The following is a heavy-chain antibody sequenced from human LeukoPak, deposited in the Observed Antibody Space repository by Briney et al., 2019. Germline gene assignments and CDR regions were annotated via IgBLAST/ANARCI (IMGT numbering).Heavy chain of an antibody. CDR1: GYTFTSYD. J-gene: IGHJ6*03. CDR3: ARETNSSGWIYYYYYMDV. D-gene: IGHD6-19*01. V-gene: IGHV1-8*03. Sequence: ASVKVSCKASGYTFTSYDINWVRQATGQGLEWMGWMNPNSGNTGYAQKFQGRVTITRNTSISTAYMELSSLRSEDTAVYYCARETNSSGWIYYYYYMDVWGKGTTVTVSS. CDR2: MNPNSGNT.